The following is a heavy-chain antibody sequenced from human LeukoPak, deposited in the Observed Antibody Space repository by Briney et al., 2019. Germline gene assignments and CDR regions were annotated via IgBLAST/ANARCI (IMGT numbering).Heavy chain of an antibody. D-gene: IGHD3-22*01. J-gene: IGHJ4*02. CDR1: GYTFTSYG. V-gene: IGHV1-18*01. CDR2: LSPYNGNK. CDR3: ARDGTWGRYHYDSTGNDYYFDY. Sequence: ASAKVSCKASGYTFTSYGISWVRQAPGQGLEWMGWLSPYNGNKNYAQKFQGRVTMTTDLSTSTAYMEVRSLRSDDTAVYHCARDGTWGRYHYDSTGNDYYFDYWGQGTLVTVSS.